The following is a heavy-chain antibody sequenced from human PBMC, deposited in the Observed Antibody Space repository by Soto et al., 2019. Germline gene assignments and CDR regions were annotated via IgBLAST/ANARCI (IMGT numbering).Heavy chain of an antibody. V-gene: IGHV1-46*01. J-gene: IGHJ4*02. Sequence: GASVKVSCXASGYTFTTHYMHWVRQSPGQGLEWMGIINPYGGGTGYPQKFQGRVTMTRDTSASTVYMELTSLKSDDTAVYYCAREGSSGWPFDYWGQGTLVTVSS. CDR1: GYTFTTHY. D-gene: IGHD6-19*01. CDR3: AREGSSGWPFDY. CDR2: INPYGGGT.